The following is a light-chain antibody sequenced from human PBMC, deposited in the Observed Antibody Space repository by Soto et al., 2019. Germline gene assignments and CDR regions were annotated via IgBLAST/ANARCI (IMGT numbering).Light chain of an antibody. CDR3: QKYNGAPPET. CDR1: HDISNY. V-gene: IGKV1-27*01. Sequence: DIQMTQSPSSLSATVGDRVTITCRASHDISNYLAWHQQKPGKVPKLLIYAASTLQPGVPSRFSGSGSGTDFTLTIISLQPEDVATYYCQKYNGAPPETFGPGTKVAIK. CDR2: AAS. J-gene: IGKJ3*01.